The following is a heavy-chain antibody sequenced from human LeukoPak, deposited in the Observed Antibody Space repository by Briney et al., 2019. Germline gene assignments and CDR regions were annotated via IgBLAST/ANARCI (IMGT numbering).Heavy chain of an antibody. J-gene: IGHJ5*02. V-gene: IGHV4-59*01. CDR2: IYYSGTT. D-gene: IGHD3-10*01. CDR1: VGSISGFF. Sequence: SETLSLSCSVSVGSISGFFWTWIRQSPGKGLEYIGYIYYSGTTDYNPTLKSRVSMSVDTSKNQFFLNLTSVTAADTAIYYCARVGYGSGSWGWFEPWGQGTLVTVSS. CDR3: ARVGYGSGSWGWFEP.